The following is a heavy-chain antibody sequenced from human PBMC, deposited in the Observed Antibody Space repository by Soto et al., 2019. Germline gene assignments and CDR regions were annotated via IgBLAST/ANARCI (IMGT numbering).Heavy chain of an antibody. CDR1: GGSFSGYY. CDR3: ARRSSGYCSGGSCYTLFDY. J-gene: IGHJ4*02. V-gene: IGHV4-34*01. Sequence: QVQLQQWGAGLLKPSETLSLTCAVYGGSFSGYYWSWIRQPPGKGLERIGEINHSGSTNYNPSLKSRVTRSVDTSKNQFSLKLSSVTAADTAVYYCARRSSGYCSGGSCYTLFDYWGQGTLVTVSS. CDR2: INHSGST. D-gene: IGHD2-15*01.